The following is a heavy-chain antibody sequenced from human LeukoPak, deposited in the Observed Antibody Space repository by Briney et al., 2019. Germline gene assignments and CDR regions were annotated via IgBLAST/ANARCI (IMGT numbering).Heavy chain of an antibody. Sequence: ASVKVSCKASGYTFTSYYMHWVRQAPGQGLEWMGITNPSGGTTNYAQKFQGRVTVTRDTSTSTVYMELSSLRSEDTAVYYCARDLVVVTGLRTRGSFDIWGQGTMVTVSS. D-gene: IGHD2-21*02. CDR2: TNPSGGTT. CDR3: ARDLVVVTGLRTRGSFDI. J-gene: IGHJ3*02. CDR1: GYTFTSYY. V-gene: IGHV1-46*01.